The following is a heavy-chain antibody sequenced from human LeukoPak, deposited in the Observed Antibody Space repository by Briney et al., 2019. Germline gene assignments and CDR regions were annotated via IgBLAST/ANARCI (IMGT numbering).Heavy chain of an antibody. D-gene: IGHD3-10*01. CDR2: ISGSGGST. J-gene: IGHJ4*02. V-gene: IGHV3-23*01. Sequence: GGSLRLSCAASGFTFSSYAMSWVRQAPGKGLEWVSAISGSGGSTYDAYSVKGLFTITSDNSKTTRYLPMNRLRAQEMVVYYCAKVADGSASYYPLWGQGTLVPVSS. CDR3: AKVADGSASYYPL. CDR1: GFTFSSYA.